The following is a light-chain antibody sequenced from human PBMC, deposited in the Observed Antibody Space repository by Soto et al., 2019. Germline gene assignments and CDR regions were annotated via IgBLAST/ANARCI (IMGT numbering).Light chain of an antibody. CDR1: SSDVGIYNY. CDR2: QVT. CDR3: SSYTGSTTYV. V-gene: IGLV2-14*01. Sequence: QSLLTHPASVSGSPGHSITISCTGTSSDVGIYNYVSWYQQHPGKAPKLMIYQVTNRPSGVSNRFSGSKSGNTASLTISGLQAEDEADYYCSSYTGSTTYVFGTGTKVTVL. J-gene: IGLJ1*01.